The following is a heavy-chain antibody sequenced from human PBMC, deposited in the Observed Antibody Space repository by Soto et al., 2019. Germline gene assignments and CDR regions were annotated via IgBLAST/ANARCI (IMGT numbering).Heavy chain of an antibody. CDR2: INHSGGT. D-gene: IGHD2-2*01. Sequence: SETLSLTCAVYGGSFSGYYWSWIRQPPGKGLEWIGQINHSGGTNYSPSLKSRVTMSVDTSKNQFSLKLSSVTAADTAVYYCASHCSSTSCIYCLQDWAQGTLVTVSS. CDR3: ASHCSSTSCIYCLQD. V-gene: IGHV4-34*01. CDR1: GGSFSGYY. J-gene: IGHJ1*01.